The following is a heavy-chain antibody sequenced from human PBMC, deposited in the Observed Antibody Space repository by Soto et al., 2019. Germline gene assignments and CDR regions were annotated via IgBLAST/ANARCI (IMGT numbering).Heavy chain of an antibody. CDR2: IKQDGSEK. CDR3: AVRYRYGPMGFDY. V-gene: IGHV3-7*01. Sequence: GGSLRLSCAASGFTFSSYWMSWVRQAPGKGLEWVANIKQDGSEKYYVDSVKGRFTISRDNAKNSLYLQMNSLRAEDTAVYYCAVRYRYGPMGFDYWGQGTLVTVSS. D-gene: IGHD5-18*01. J-gene: IGHJ4*02. CDR1: GFTFSSYW.